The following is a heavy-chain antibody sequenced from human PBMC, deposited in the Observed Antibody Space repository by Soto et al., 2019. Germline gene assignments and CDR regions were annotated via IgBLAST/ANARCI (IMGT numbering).Heavy chain of an antibody. V-gene: IGHV3-23*01. CDR3: AKVFVFTIREGFDY. CDR1: GFTFSSYA. D-gene: IGHD3-3*01. Sequence: GSLRLSCAASGFTFSSYAMSWVRQAPGKGLEWVSAITGSGDSTYYADSVKGRFTVSRDNSKNTLYLQMNSLRAEDTAVYYCAKVFVFTIREGFDYWGLGTLVTV. J-gene: IGHJ4*02. CDR2: ITGSGDST.